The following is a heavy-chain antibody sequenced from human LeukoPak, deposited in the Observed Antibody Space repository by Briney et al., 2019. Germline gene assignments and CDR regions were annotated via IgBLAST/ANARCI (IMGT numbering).Heavy chain of an antibody. Sequence: TSETLSLTCTVSGASISSYYWTWIRQSPGKGLEWIGYIYYSGSTNYNPSLKSRVTISVDTSKNQFSLKLSSVTAADTALYYCATETRRDSGYSSGWFDYWGQGTLVTVSS. CDR1: GASISSYY. CDR2: IYYSGST. CDR3: ATETRRDSGYSSGWFDY. V-gene: IGHV4-59*01. J-gene: IGHJ5*01. D-gene: IGHD6-19*01.